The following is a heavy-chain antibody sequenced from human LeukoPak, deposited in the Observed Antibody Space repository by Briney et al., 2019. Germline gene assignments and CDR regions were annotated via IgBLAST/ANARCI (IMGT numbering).Heavy chain of an antibody. CDR2: IYYSGST. J-gene: IGHJ5*02. D-gene: IGHD2-2*01. V-gene: IGHV4-59*01. CDR3: ARGGSTSSAYNWFDP. Sequence: KPSETLSLTCTVSGGSISSYYWSWIRQPPGKGLEWIGYIYYSGSTNYNPSLKSRVTISVDTSKNQFSLKLSSVTAADTAVYYCARGGSTSSAYNWFDPWGQGTLVTVSS. CDR1: GGSISSYY.